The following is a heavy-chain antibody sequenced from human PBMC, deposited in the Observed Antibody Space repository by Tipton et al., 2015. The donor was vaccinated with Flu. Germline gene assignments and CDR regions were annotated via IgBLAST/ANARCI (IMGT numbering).Heavy chain of an antibody. CDR3: ARDSGFGDPFDY. Sequence: TLSLTCTVSGGSISSSSYYWGWIRQPPGKGLEWIGSMYYSGSTNYNPSLKSRVTISLDTSKNQFSLNLNSVTAADTAVYYCARDSGFGDPFDYWGQGTLVTVSS. D-gene: IGHD4-17*01. CDR2: MYYSGST. CDR1: GGSISSSSYY. V-gene: IGHV4-39*07. J-gene: IGHJ4*02.